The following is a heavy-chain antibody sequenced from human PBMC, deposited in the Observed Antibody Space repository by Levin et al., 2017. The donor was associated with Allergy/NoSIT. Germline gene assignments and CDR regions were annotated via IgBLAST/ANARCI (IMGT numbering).Heavy chain of an antibody. Sequence: GGSLRLSCAASGFTFSSYSMNWVRQAPGKGLEWVSSISSSSSYIYYADSVKGRFTISRDNAKNSLYLQMNSLRAEDTAVYYCAREVTAMAEKNFDYWGQGTLVTVSS. J-gene: IGHJ4*02. D-gene: IGHD5-18*01. CDR1: GFTFSSYS. CDR2: ISSSSSYI. V-gene: IGHV3-21*01. CDR3: AREVTAMAEKNFDY.